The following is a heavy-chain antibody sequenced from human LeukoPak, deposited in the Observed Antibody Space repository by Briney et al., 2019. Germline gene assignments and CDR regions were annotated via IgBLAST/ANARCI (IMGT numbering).Heavy chain of an antibody. Sequence: SVNLCCYASGCSFSSYAISWVRLAPGQGLELMGGIIITFGTTNYEQNFQGRVTITADESTSTAYMKLSSLRSEDAAVYYCARDLERDYDSSPIGAFDIWGQGTMVTVSS. CDR3: ARDLERDYDSSPIGAFDI. V-gene: IGHV1-69*13. D-gene: IGHD3-22*01. J-gene: IGHJ3*02. CDR2: IIITFGTT. CDR1: GCSFSSYA.